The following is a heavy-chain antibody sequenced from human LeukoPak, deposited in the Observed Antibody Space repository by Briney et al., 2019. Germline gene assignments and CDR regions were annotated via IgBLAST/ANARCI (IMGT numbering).Heavy chain of an antibody. J-gene: IGHJ4*02. Sequence: PSETLSLTCTVSGGSISSFFWSWIRQPPGKGLEWIGSMHYSGDSKYNPSLKSRVSLSIDTSKQQFSLRLSSVTAADTAVYYCVRDLELERNRWNYFESWGQGTLVTVSS. CDR1: GGSISSFF. CDR3: VRDLELERNRWNYFES. V-gene: IGHV4-59*01. D-gene: IGHD1-1*01. CDR2: MHYSGDS.